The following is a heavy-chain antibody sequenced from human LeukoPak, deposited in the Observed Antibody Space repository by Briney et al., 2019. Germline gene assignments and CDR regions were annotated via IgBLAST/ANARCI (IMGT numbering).Heavy chain of an antibody. V-gene: IGHV3-30*18. D-gene: IGHD6-19*01. CDR2: ISYDGSDK. J-gene: IGHJ4*02. Sequence: GGSLRLSCAASGFTFSSYGMHWVRQAPGKGLEWVALISYDGSDKGYADSVKGRFTISRDNSRNTLYLQMNSLRAEDTAVYYCAKGYSSGLYKLYYFDFWGQGTLVNVSS. CDR3: AKGYSSGLYKLYYFDF. CDR1: GFTFSSYG.